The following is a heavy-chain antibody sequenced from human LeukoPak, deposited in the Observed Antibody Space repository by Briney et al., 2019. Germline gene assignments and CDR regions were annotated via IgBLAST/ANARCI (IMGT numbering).Heavy chain of an antibody. CDR2: TYYRSKWYN. D-gene: IGHD4-17*01. V-gene: IGHV6-1*01. CDR3: ARENRHYGDYDYYYYYMDV. J-gene: IGHJ6*03. CDR1: GDSVSSNSAA. Sequence: SQTLSLTCAISGDSVSSNSAAWNWIRQSPSRGLEWLGRTYYRSKWYNDYAVSVKSRITINPDTSKNQFSLQLNSVTPEDTAVYYCARENRHYGDYDYYYYYMDVWGKGTTVTISS.